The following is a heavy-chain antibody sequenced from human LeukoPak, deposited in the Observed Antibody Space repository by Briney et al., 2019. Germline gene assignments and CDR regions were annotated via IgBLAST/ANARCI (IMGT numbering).Heavy chain of an antibody. V-gene: IGHV3-30-3*01. Sequence: SGGSLRRSCAASGFTFSNYAMHWVRQAPGKGLEWVAVISSDGSNKYYADSVKGRFTISRDNSKNTLYLQMNSLRAEDTAVYYCATMMVVVGAFDIWGQGTMVTVSS. J-gene: IGHJ3*02. CDR2: ISSDGSNK. D-gene: IGHD3-22*01. CDR1: GFTFSNYA. CDR3: ATMMVVVGAFDI.